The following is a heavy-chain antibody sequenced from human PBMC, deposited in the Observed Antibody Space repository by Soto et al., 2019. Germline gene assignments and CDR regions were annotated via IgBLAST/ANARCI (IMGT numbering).Heavy chain of an antibody. CDR3: ARVPSP. V-gene: IGHV4-30-2*01. CDR1: GGSISSGGYS. Sequence: QLQLQESGSGLVKPSQPLSLTCAVYGGSISSGGYSWSGIRQPPGQGLEWIGYIYHSGSTYYNPDLKSRVTISVDMSQNQFSLKLSSVTAADTAVYYCARVPSPWGQGALVAVSS. CDR2: IYHSGST. J-gene: IGHJ5*02.